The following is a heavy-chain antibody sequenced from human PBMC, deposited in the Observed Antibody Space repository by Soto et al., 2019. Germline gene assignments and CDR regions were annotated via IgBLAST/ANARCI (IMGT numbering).Heavy chain of an antibody. CDR3: ASGIQLWLRRINNGYSG. J-gene: IGHJ4*02. CDR1: GGTFSTYA. V-gene: IGHV1-69*12. Sequence: QVQLVQSGAEVKKPESSVKVSCKAPGGTFSTYAISWVRQAPGQGLEWMGGIIPMFGTANYAQRFQDRVTNTANESTITVDKGLSRLSSEDTAVYFAASGIQLWLRRINNGYSGWGQGTLVTVSS. D-gene: IGHD5-18*01. CDR2: IIPMFGTA.